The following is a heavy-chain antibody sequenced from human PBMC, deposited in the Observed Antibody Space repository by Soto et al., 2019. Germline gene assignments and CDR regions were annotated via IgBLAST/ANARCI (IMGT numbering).Heavy chain of an antibody. CDR3: AKDYCSSTSCYPVPRVGV. CDR1: GFTFSSYA. D-gene: IGHD2-2*01. Sequence: GGSLRLSCAASGFTFSSYAMSWVRQAPGKGLEWVSAISGSGGSTYYADSVKGRFTISRDNSKNTLYLQMNSLRAEDTAVYYCAKDYCSSTSCYPVPRVGVWGKGTTVTVSS. J-gene: IGHJ6*04. CDR2: ISGSGGST. V-gene: IGHV3-23*01.